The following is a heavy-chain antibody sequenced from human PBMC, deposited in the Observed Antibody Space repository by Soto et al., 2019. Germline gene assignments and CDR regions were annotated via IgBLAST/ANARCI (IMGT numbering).Heavy chain of an antibody. V-gene: IGHV3-9*01. D-gene: IGHD6-19*01. CDR3: AKANGAPSYSSAWYAWSDFDI. J-gene: IGHJ3*02. CDR1: GFTFAGYA. CDR2: ISWNSGSI. Sequence: SLRLSCAASGFTFAGYAMHWVRQAPGKGLEWVSGISWNSGSIVYADSVKGRFTISRDNAKNSLYLQMNSLGAEDTALYYCAKANGAPSYSSAWYAWSDFDIWGQGTMVTVSS.